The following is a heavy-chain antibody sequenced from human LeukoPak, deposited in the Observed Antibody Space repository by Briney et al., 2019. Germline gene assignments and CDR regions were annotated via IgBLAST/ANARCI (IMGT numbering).Heavy chain of an antibody. CDR1: GYTFTGYY. J-gene: IGHJ4*02. CDR2: INPNSGGT. Sequence: ASVKVSCKASGYTFTGYYMHWVRQAPGQGLEWMGRINPNSGGTNYAQKFQGRVTMTRDTSISTAYMELSRLRSDDTAVYYCARDRDGGVGTMDYWGQGTLVPVSS. D-gene: IGHD3-3*01. CDR3: ARDRDGGVGTMDY. V-gene: IGHV1-2*06.